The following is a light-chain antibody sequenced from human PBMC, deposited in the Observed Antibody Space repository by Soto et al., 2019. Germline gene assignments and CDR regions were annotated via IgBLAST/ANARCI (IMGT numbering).Light chain of an antibody. J-gene: IGLJ1*01. CDR2: DVS. CDR3: CSFAGGDTYV. Sequence: QSALTQPRSVSGSPGQSVTISCTGTSSDVGGYNYVSWYQQYPGKAPKLMIYDVSKRPSGVPDRFSGSKSGNTASLTISGLQSEDEADYYCCSFAGGDTYVFGTGTKLTVL. CDR1: SSDVGGYNY. V-gene: IGLV2-11*01.